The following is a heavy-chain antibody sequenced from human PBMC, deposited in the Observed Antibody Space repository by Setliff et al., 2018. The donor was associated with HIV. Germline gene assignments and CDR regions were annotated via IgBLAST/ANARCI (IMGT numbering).Heavy chain of an antibody. CDR2: ITHTGST. CDR1: GGSIDFGAYY. V-gene: IGHV4-31*03. CDR3: ARVVELQWGKAWFHP. D-gene: IGHD1-7*01. J-gene: IGHJ5*02. Sequence: LSLTCTVSGGSIDFGAYYWNWIRQHPGKGLEYIGYITHTGSTYYNPSLEGRVTISVDTSNRRFFLTLSSVTTADTAIYYCARVVELQWGKAWFHPWGQGTLVTVSS.